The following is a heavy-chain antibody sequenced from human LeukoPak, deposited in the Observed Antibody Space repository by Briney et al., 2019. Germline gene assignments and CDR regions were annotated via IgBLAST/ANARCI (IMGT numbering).Heavy chain of an antibody. CDR1: GFSLSTSGMC. J-gene: IGHJ3*02. V-gene: IGHV2-70*01. Sequence: ESGPTLVNPTQTLTLTCTFSGFSLSTSGMCVSWIRQPPGKALEWLALTDWDDDKYYSTSLKTRLTISKDTSKNQVVLTMTNMDPVDTATYYCQGAYDSRGRAFDIWGQGTMVTVSS. CDR2: TDWDDDK. D-gene: IGHD3-22*01. CDR3: QGAYDSRGRAFDI.